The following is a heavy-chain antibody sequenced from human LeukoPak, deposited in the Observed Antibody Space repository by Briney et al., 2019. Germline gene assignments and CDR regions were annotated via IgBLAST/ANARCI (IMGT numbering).Heavy chain of an antibody. J-gene: IGHJ4*02. CDR1: GFTFSSYA. Sequence: PGGSLRLSCAASGFTFSSYAMHWVRQAPGKGLEWVAVISYDGSNKYYADSVKGRFTISRDNSKNTLYLQMNSLRAEDTAVYYCAREEGYFDYWGQGTLVTVSS. CDR3: AREEGYFDY. CDR2: ISYDGSNK. V-gene: IGHV3-30*04.